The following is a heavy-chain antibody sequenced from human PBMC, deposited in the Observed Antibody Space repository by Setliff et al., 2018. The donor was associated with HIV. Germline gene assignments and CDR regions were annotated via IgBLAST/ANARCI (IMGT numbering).Heavy chain of an antibody. Sequence: SETLSLTCTVSGGSMSSSGPGYYWGWVRQTPGGGLEWIGSVYYRGRTYYNPSLKSRVTISVDTPKNEFSLKLSSMTAADTAVYYCARGIAVAGPYFDYWGQGTLVTVSS. CDR3: ARGIAVAGPYFDY. CDR1: GGSMSSSGPGYY. V-gene: IGHV4-39*07. CDR2: VYYRGRT. D-gene: IGHD6-19*01. J-gene: IGHJ4*02.